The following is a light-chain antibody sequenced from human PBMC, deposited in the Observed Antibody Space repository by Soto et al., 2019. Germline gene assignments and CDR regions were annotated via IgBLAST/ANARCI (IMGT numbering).Light chain of an antibody. Sequence: DIVMTQSPLSLPVTPGEPASISCNSSQSPLQSNGDNYLDCYLQKPGQSPQLLIYFASYRASGGPDGFRGSGSGTDFTLKIRRVEAGDVAIYYCMQAQQTPPTFGQGTKVEIK. CDR1: QSPLQSNGDNY. CDR3: MQAQQTPPT. CDR2: FAS. V-gene: IGKV2-28*01. J-gene: IGKJ1*01.